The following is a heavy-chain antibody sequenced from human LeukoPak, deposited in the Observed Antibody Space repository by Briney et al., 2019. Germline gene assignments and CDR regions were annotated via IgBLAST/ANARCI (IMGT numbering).Heavy chain of an antibody. CDR2: INRDGTEK. Sequence: PGGSLRLSCTTSGFNFSDSRMTWVRQAPGKGLEWVANINRDGTEKRFLTSVEGRFTISRDNAKNSLDLQMRSLRPQDTAVYFCVRGDWYFDHWGQGILVTVSP. CDR3: VRGDWYFDH. CDR1: GFNFSDSR. D-gene: IGHD2-21*01. V-gene: IGHV3-7*04. J-gene: IGHJ4*02.